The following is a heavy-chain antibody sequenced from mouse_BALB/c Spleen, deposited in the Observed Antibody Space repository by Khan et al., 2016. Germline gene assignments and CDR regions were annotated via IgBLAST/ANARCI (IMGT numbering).Heavy chain of an antibody. CDR1: GFSLISYA. CDR3: ARDDFSCEY. CDR2: IWSGGST. V-gene: IGHV2-4-1*01. Sequence: QVQLKQSGPGLVQPSQSLSITCTVYGFSLISYAVHWVRQSPGKGLEWLGVIWSGGSTDYNAAFIPRLSISKDNSKRQVFFKMNSLQPDDTAIHYFARDDFSCEYWGQGTTLTVSS. J-gene: IGHJ2*01. D-gene: IGHD2-13*01.